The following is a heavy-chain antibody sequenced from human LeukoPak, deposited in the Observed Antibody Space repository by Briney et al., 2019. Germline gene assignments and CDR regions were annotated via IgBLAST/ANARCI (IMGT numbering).Heavy chain of an antibody. CDR1: GYTFTGYY. J-gene: IGHJ4*02. CDR2: VNPNSGDT. V-gene: IGHV1-2*02. Sequence: ASVKVSCKASGYTFTGYYMHWVRQAPGQGLEWMGWVNPNSGDTNYAQKFQGRVTMTRDTSISTAYMELSRLRSDDTAVYYCARGGKSSSSQVDYWGQGTLVTVSS. CDR3: ARGGKSSSSQVDY. D-gene: IGHD6-6*01.